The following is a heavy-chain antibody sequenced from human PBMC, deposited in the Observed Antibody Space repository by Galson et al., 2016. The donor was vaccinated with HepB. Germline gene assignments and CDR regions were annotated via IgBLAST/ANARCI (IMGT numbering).Heavy chain of an antibody. CDR3: TSTNPSLPLHDY. D-gene: IGHD2-2*01. CDR2: IYSRGGT. J-gene: IGHJ4*02. Sequence: SLRLSCAASGFIVSNNYMSWVRLVPGKGLECVSLIYSRGGTLYADSVKGRFTISRHNSENTVFLQMNSLRAEDTAVYYCTSTNPSLPLHDYWGQGTLVTVSS. V-gene: IGHV3-53*04. CDR1: GFIVSNNY.